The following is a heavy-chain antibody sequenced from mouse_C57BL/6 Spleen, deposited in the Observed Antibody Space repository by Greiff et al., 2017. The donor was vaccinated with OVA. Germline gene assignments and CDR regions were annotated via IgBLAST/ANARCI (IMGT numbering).Heavy chain of an antibody. V-gene: IGHV1-69*01. CDR3: ARRPEYYAMDY. CDR2: IDPSDSYT. J-gene: IGHJ4*01. Sequence: QVQLQQPGAELVMPGASVKLSCKASGYTFTSYWMHWVKQRPGQGLEWIGEIDPSDSYTNYNQKFKGKSTLTVDKSSSTAYMQLSSLTSEDSAVYYCARRPEYYAMDYWGQGTSVTVSS. CDR1: GYTFTSYW.